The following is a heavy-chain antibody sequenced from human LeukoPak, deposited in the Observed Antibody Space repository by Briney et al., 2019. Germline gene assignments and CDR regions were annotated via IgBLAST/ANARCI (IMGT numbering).Heavy chain of an antibody. Sequence: PGGSLRLSCAASGFTFSDYGMHSVRQAPGKGLEWVAFIRYDGSDTYYADSVKGRFTISRDNSKNTLYVQMNTLRAEDTAVYYCAKDIGRSSYYYFDYWGQGTLVTVSS. J-gene: IGHJ4*02. CDR3: AKDIGRSSYYYFDY. CDR1: GFTFSDYG. D-gene: IGHD6-13*01. CDR2: IRYDGSDT. V-gene: IGHV3-30*02.